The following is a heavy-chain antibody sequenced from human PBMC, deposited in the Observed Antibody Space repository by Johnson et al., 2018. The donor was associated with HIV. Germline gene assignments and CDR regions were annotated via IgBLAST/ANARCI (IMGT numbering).Heavy chain of an antibody. CDR2: INWNGGST. CDR1: GFTFSSYG. V-gene: IGHV3-23*04. CDR3: AKYCAGDCGGFAFDI. Sequence: VQLVESRGGLVHPGGSLRLSCGASGFTFSSYGMTWVRQAPGKGLEWVSRINWNGGSTGYADSVKGRFTISRDHTKNLLYLQMNNLRAEDTAVYFCAKYCAGDCGGFAFDIWGQGTVVTVSS. J-gene: IGHJ3*02. D-gene: IGHD2-21*02.